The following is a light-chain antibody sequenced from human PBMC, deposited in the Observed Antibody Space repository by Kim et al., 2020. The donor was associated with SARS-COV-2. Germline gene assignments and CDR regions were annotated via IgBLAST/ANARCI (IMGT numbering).Light chain of an antibody. V-gene: IGKV1-39*01. CDR2: GAS. J-gene: IGKJ1*01. CDR3: QQSYSSPPT. CDR1: QSISRH. Sequence: ASRGDRVTITCRASQSISRHFNWYQKRPGEATKLLIYGASNLQSGVPSRFSGSGSGTDFTLTISSLQPEDFATYYCQQSYSSPPTFGQGTKVDIK.